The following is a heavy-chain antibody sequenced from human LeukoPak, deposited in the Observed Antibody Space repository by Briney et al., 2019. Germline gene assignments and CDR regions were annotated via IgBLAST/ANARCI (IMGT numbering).Heavy chain of an antibody. CDR3: TRVIVAVPGYFDYFDF. V-gene: IGHV3-7*01. CDR2: INEDGSNK. J-gene: IGHJ4*02. Sequence: GSLRLSCAASGFSFSYHYMRWIRQAPGKGLEWVANINEDGSNKWHLGSVKGRFTVSRDNARNALYLQMNSLRVEDTAVYYCTRVIVAVPGYFDYFDFWGQGALVTVSS. CDR1: GFSFSYHY. D-gene: IGHD6-19*01.